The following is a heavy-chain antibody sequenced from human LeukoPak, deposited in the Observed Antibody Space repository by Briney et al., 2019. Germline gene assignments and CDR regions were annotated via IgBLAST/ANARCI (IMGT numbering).Heavy chain of an antibody. CDR3: ARDGSSGFLDY. V-gene: IGHV7-4-1*02. CDR2: INTATGNP. Sequence: ASVKVSCKASAYTFNRYGMVWVRQAPGQGLEWMGWINTATGNPTYAQGFTGRFVFSLDTSVSTAYLQITSLKAEDTAVYYCARDGSSGFLDYWGQGTLVTVSS. D-gene: IGHD6-19*01. J-gene: IGHJ4*02. CDR1: AYTFNRYG.